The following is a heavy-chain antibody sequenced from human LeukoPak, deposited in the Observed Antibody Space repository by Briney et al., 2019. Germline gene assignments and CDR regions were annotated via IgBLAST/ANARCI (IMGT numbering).Heavy chain of an antibody. V-gene: IGHV1-8*01. D-gene: IGHD3-3*01. J-gene: IGHJ6*03. CDR1: GDTFTTYD. CDR2: MNPNSGNT. Sequence: ASVKVSCKASGDTFTTYDINWVRQAPGQGPEWMGWMNPNSGNTVYEPKFQGRVTMTRDTSISTAYLELSSLRSEDTAVYYCARAITIFDYYYMDVWGKGTTVTVSS. CDR3: ARAITIFDYYYMDV.